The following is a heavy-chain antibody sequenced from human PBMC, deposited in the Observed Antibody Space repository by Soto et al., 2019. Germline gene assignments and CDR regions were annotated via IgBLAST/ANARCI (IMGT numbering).Heavy chain of an antibody. V-gene: IGHV1-18*01. CDR2: ISAYNGNT. CDR1: GYTFTSYG. D-gene: IGHD4-17*01. J-gene: IGHJ6*02. Sequence: GASVKVSCKASGYTFTSYGISWVRQAPGQGLEWMGWISAYNGNTNYAQKLQGRVTMTTDTSTSTAYMELRSLRSDDTAVYYCARGGWGTVTTYYYYYGMDVWGQGTTVTVSS. CDR3: ARGGWGTVTTYYYYYGMDV.